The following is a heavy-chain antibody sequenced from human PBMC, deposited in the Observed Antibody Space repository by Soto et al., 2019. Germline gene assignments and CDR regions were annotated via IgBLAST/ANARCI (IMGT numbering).Heavy chain of an antibody. CDR2: IHTSGST. CDR3: AREMDGPMSRDYFDY. V-gene: IGHV4-4*07. CDR1: GDSISDYS. Sequence: SETLSLTCSDSGDSISDYSWSWIRQPAGKGLEWIGRIHTSGSTTYKPSLKSRVTMSIDTSRNQFSLNLKSVTAADTAVYFCAREMDGPMSRDYFDYWGQGALVTVSS. J-gene: IGHJ4*02. D-gene: IGHD3-10*02.